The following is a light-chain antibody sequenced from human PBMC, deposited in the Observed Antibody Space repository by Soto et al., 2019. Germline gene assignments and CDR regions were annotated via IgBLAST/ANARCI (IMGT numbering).Light chain of an antibody. J-gene: IGKJ5*01. Sequence: IVMKPSPAPLFLSPGERATPSCRASQSVSSSYLAWYQQKPGQAPRLLIYGTSTRATGIPDRFSGSGSGTDFTLTISRLEPEDFAVYYCQQYGSSPGTFGQGTRLEIK. CDR2: GTS. V-gene: IGKV3-20*01. CDR1: QSVSSSY. CDR3: QQYGSSPGT.